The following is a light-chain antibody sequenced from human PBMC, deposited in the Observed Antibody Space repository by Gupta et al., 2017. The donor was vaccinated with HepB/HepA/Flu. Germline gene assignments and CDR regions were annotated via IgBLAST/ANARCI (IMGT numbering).Light chain of an antibody. J-gene: IGLJ3*02. CDR1: SSDVGGYNH. CDR2: EVI. Sequence: QSALTQPPSASGSPGQSVTISCTGTSSDVGGYNHVSCYQQHPGTAPKLMIFEVIQRPAGVAGRFSVSKSGNTASLTVSGRLEDEEDYYYCCTYAGSNNVVFGGGTKLTVL. V-gene: IGLV2-8*01. CDR3: CTYAGSNNVV.